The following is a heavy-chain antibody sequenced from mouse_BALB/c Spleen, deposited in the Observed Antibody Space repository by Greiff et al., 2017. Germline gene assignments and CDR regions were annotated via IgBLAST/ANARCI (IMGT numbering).Heavy chain of an antibody. J-gene: IGHJ2*01. CDR3: ARRGYGSSLDY. Sequence: QVQLQQPGAELVKPGASVKMSCKASGYTFTSYNMHWVKQTPGQGLEWIGAIYPGNGDTSYNQKFKGKATLTADKSSSTAYMQLSSLTSEDSAVYYCARRGYGSSLDYWGQGTTLTVSS. CDR2: IYPGNGDT. D-gene: IGHD1-1*01. CDR1: GYTFTSYN. V-gene: IGHV1-12*01.